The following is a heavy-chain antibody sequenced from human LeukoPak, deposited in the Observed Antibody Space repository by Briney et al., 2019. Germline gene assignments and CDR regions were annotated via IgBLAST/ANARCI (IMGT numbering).Heavy chain of an antibody. J-gene: IGHJ4*02. V-gene: IGHV4-61*02. CDR1: GGSISSNSTYY. CDR2: IYTSAIT. D-gene: IGHD3-10*01. Sequence: SETLSLTCPVSGGSISSNSTYYCSWIRQPAGKGLEWIGRIYTSAITSYNPSLKSRATISIEMSNTQFSLKLSPVTPADTAVYYCAGYGYGSGGDYWGQGTLVTVSS. CDR3: AGYGYGSGGDY.